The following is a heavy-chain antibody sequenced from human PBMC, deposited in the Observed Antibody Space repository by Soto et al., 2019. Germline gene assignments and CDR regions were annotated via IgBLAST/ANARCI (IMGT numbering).Heavy chain of an antibody. CDR3: AKDLRSGWYFGY. J-gene: IGHJ4*02. CDR1: GFTFSSYG. CDR2: ISYDGSNK. V-gene: IGHV3-30*18. Sequence: GGSLRLSCAAPGFTFSSYGMHWVRQAPGKGLEWVAVISYDGSNKYYADSVKGRFTISRDNSKNTLYLQMNSLRAEDTAVYYCAKDLRSGWYFGYWGQGTLVTVSS. D-gene: IGHD6-19*01.